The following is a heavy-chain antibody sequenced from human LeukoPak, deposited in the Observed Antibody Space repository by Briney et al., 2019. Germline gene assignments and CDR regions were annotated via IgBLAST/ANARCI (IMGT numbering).Heavy chain of an antibody. J-gene: IGHJ4*02. CDR1: GGSFSSDSYY. D-gene: IGHD3-3*01. CDR3: AREPSAFWCGYYIGGHSDH. CDR2: ISYSGNT. V-gene: IGHV4-39*07. Sequence: SETLSLTCGISGGSFSSDSYYWGWIRQSPGKGLVWIGSISYSGNTYYNPSLQSRVTISEDTSRNQFSLKLTSVTAADTAVYHCAREPSAFWCGYYIGGHSDHWGQGVLVTVSS.